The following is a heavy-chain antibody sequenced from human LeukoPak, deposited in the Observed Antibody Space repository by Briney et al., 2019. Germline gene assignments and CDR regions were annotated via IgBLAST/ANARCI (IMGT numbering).Heavy chain of an antibody. CDR1: GGTFSSYA. CDR3: AREPPQYQLLSLTPHNWFDP. V-gene: IGHV1-69*13. CDR2: IIPIFGTA. Sequence: SVKVSCKASGGTFSSYAISWVRQAPGQGLEWMGGIIPIFGTANYAQKFQGRVTITADESTSTAYMELSSLRSEDTAVYYCAREPPQYQLLSLTPHNWFDPWGQGTLVTVSS. J-gene: IGHJ5*02. D-gene: IGHD2-2*01.